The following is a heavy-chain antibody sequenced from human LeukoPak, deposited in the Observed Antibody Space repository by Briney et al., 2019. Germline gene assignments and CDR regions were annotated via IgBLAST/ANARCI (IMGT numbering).Heavy chain of an antibody. V-gene: IGHV3-23*01. CDR3: AKDDYGDYGDGY. Sequence: GGSLRLSCAASGFTFDDYGMSWVRQAPGKGLEWVSAISGSGGSTYYADSVKGRFTISRDNSKNTLYLQMNSLRAEDTAVYYCAKDDYGDYGDGYWGQGTLVTVSS. J-gene: IGHJ4*02. CDR1: GFTFDDYG. CDR2: ISGSGGST. D-gene: IGHD4-17*01.